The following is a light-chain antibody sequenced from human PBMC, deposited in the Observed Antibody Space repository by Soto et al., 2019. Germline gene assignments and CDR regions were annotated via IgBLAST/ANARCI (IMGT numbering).Light chain of an antibody. CDR3: SSYTSSITDV. V-gene: IGLV2-14*01. J-gene: IGLJ1*01. CDR2: DVS. CDR1: SSDVGGYHY. Sequence: QPVLTQPASVSGSPGQSITISCTGTSSDVGGYHYVSWYQQYPGKAPKVMIYDVSNRPSGVSNRFSGSKSGTTASLTISGLQAEDEADYYCSSYTSSITDVFGTGTKLTVL.